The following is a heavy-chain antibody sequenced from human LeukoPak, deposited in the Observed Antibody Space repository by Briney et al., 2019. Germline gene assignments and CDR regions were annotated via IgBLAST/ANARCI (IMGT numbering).Heavy chain of an antibody. CDR2: ISWNSGSI. D-gene: IGHD2-8*02. J-gene: IGHJ4*02. CDR1: GFTFDDYA. CDR3: TKGSSWWLPDY. Sequence: GGSLRLSCAASGFTFDDYAMHWVRQAPGKGLELVSGISWNSGSIGYADSVKGRFTISRDNAKNSLYLQMNSLRTEDTDLSYCTKGSSWWLPDYWGQGSLVTVSS. V-gene: IGHV3-9*01.